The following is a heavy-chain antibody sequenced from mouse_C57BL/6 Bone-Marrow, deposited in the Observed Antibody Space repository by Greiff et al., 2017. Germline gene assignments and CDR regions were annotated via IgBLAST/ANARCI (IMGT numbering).Heavy chain of an antibody. CDR2: ISNLAYSI. CDR1: GFTFSDYG. D-gene: IGHD1-1*01. J-gene: IGHJ1*03. Sequence: EVQGVESGGGLVQPGGSLKLSCAASGFTFSDYGMAWVRQAPRKGPEWVAFISNLAYSIYYADTVTGRFTISRENAKNTLYLEMSSLRSEDTAMYYCARREDGSSYYWYIDVWGTGTTVTVSS. V-gene: IGHV5-15*04. CDR3: ARREDGSSYYWYIDV.